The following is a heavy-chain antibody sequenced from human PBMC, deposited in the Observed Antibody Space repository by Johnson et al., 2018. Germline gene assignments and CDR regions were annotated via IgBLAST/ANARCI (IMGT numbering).Heavy chain of an antibody. V-gene: IGHV3-74*01. CDR1: GFTFSYYW. Sequence: EVQLLETGGGLVQPGGSLRLSCAASGFTFSYYWMFWVRQAPGKGLVWVSRINSDGSSTSYADSVKGRFSTSRDNAKNTLHLQMNSLRAEDTAVYYCARIQYGQTAVGAFDYWGQGTLVTVSS. CDR3: ARIQYGQTAVGAFDY. CDR2: INSDGSST. J-gene: IGHJ4*02. D-gene: IGHD1-26*01.